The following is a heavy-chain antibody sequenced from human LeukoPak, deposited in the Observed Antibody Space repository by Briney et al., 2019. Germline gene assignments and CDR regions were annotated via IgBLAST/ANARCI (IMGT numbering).Heavy chain of an antibody. CDR3: ARANYGSGSYYRIYYYGMDV. CDR2: IYYSGRT. V-gene: IGHV4-59*01. CDR1: GGSISSYY. Sequence: PSETLSLTCTVSGGSISSYYWSWIRQALGKGLEWIGYIYYSGRTNYNPSLKSRVTISVDTSKNQFSLKLSSVTTADTAVYYCARANYGSGSYYRIYYYGMDVWGQGTTVTVSS. D-gene: IGHD3-10*01. J-gene: IGHJ6*02.